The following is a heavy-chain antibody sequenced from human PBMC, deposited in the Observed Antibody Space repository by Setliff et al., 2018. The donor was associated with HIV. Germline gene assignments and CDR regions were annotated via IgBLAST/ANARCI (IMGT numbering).Heavy chain of an antibody. Sequence: NWVRQAPGKGLEWVSVIYSGGSTYYADSVKGRFTISRDNSKNTLYLQMNSLRAEDTAVYYCARDQWGYSYGYYYYYYMDVWGKGTTVTVSS. CDR3: ARDQWGYSYGYYYYYYMDV. D-gene: IGHD5-18*01. V-gene: IGHV3-53*05. J-gene: IGHJ6*03. CDR2: IYSGGST.